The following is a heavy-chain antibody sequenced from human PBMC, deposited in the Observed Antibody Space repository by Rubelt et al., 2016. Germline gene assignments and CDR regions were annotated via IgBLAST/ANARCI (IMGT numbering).Heavy chain of an antibody. D-gene: IGHD6-13*01. CDR2: IYWDDDK. J-gene: IGHJ5*02. Sequence: QITLKESGPARVKPTQTLMLTCNFSGFSLTTSGVGVGWIRQPPGKALELLALIYWDDDKRSSPSLKNRPPITKEHPKNLVVLTMTNMAPLDKAMDYWAHRLAYSGNWDVGWFGPWGQGVLVTVSS. CDR1: GFSLTTSGVG. CDR3: AHRLAYSGNWDVGWFGP. V-gene: IGHV2-5*02.